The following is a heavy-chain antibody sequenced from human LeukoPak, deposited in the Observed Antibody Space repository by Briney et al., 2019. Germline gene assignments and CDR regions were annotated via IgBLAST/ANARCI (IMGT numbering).Heavy chain of an antibody. CDR3: ARDTTTAGGFDP. D-gene: IGHD1-14*01. V-gene: IGHV3-48*04. Sequence: PGGSLRLSCAASGFTFSSYSINWVRQAPGKGLEWVSYITNGGAIYYADSVKGRFTISRDNAKNSLYLQMNRLRAEDTAVYYCARDTTTAGGFDPWGQGTLVTVSS. CDR2: ITNGGAI. CDR1: GFTFSSYS. J-gene: IGHJ5*02.